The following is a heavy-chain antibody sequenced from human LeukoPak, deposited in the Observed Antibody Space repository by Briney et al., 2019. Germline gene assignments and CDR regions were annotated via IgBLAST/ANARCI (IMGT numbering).Heavy chain of an antibody. V-gene: IGHV4-34*01. CDR2: VNHRGMT. CDR1: GGAFSGCH. Sequence: SETLSLTCAVYGGAFSGCHWNWIRQAPGKGLEWIGEVNHRGMTNYNPSLKSRVIISADTSKNQFSLKLDSVTAADTAIYYCARDPTSEISVPHYFDDWGQGTLVTVSS. CDR3: ARDPTSEISVPHYFDD. J-gene: IGHJ4*02. D-gene: IGHD5/OR15-5a*01.